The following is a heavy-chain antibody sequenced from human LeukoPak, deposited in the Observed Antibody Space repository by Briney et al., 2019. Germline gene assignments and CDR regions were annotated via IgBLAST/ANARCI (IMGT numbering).Heavy chain of an antibody. V-gene: IGHV1-46*01. CDR3: ATYDSSGYPDDAFDI. D-gene: IGHD3-22*01. J-gene: IGHJ3*02. Sequence: ASVKVSCKASGYTFTSYYMHWVRQAPGQGLEWTGIINPSGGSTSYAQKFQGRVTMTRDMSTSTVYMELSSLRSEDTAVYYCATYDSSGYPDDAFDIWGQGTMVTVSS. CDR2: INPSGGST. CDR1: GYTFTSYY.